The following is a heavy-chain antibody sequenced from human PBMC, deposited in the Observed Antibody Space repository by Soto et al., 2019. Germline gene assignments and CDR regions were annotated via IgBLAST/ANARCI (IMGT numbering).Heavy chain of an antibody. CDR2: ISYDGSNK. CDR1: GFTFSSYG. J-gene: IGHJ5*02. Sequence: QVQLVESGGGVVQPGRSLRLSCAASGFTFSSYGMHWVRQAPGKGLEWVAVISYDGSNKYYADSVKGRFTISRDNSKNTLYLQMKILRAEDTAVYHCAKDLFSSGSGGLEWFDPWGQGSLVTVSS. D-gene: IGHD3-10*01. CDR3: AKDLFSSGSGGLEWFDP. V-gene: IGHV3-30*18.